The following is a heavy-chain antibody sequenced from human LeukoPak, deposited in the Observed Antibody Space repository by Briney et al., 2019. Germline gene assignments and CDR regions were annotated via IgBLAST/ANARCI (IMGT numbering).Heavy chain of an antibody. V-gene: IGHV3-21*01. CDR1: GFTFSTYS. CDR2: ISTSSSYI. D-gene: IGHD4-17*01. CDR3: ARDHGDRFDY. Sequence: GGSLRLFCAASGFTFSTYSMNWVRQAPGKGLEWVSSISTSSSYIYYADSVKGRFTISRDNAKNSLYLQMNSLRAEDTAVYYCARDHGDRFDYWGQGTLVTVSS. J-gene: IGHJ4*02.